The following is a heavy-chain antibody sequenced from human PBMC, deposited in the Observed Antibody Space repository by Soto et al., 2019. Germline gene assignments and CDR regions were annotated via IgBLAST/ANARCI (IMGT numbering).Heavy chain of an antibody. V-gene: IGHV3-30*14. Sequence: QMQLVESGGGVVQPGRSRRLSCAASGFTFGAYTMHWVRQAPGKGLEWVAVISYAGNSDRYTDAVKGRFTVSRDNSKSTMSLQMNSLRAEDTVGYYCARCGYCGRSDGFDVWGQGTMVTVSS. CDR2: ISYAGNSD. D-gene: IGHD1-26*01. CDR1: GFTFGAYT. J-gene: IGHJ3*01. CDR3: ARCGYCGRSDGFDV.